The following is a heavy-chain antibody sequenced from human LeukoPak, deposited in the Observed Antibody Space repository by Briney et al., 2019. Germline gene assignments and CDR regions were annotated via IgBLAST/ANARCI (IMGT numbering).Heavy chain of an antibody. CDR3: AKGVWYSSSSGLDY. CDR2: ISYDGSNK. Sequence: GGSLRLSCAASGFTFSSYGMHWVRQAPGKGLEWVAVISYDGSNKYYADSVKGQFTISRDNSKNTLYLQMNSLRAEDTAVYYCAKGVWYSSSSGLDYWGQGTLVTVSS. D-gene: IGHD6-6*01. CDR1: GFTFSSYG. J-gene: IGHJ4*02. V-gene: IGHV3-30*18.